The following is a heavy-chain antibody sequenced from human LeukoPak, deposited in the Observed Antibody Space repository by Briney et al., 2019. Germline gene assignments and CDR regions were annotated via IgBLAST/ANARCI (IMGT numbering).Heavy chain of an antibody. CDR1: GGSISSYY. V-gene: IGHV4-59*01. D-gene: IGHD2-15*01. J-gene: IGHJ5*02. Sequence: SETLSLTCTVSGGSISSYYWSWIRQPPGKGLEWIGYIYYSGSTNYNPSLKSRVTISVDTSKNQFSLKLSSVTAADTAVYYCARVAEGSCSGGSCLIWFDPWGQGTLVTVSS. CDR2: IYYSGST. CDR3: ARVAEGSCSGGSCLIWFDP.